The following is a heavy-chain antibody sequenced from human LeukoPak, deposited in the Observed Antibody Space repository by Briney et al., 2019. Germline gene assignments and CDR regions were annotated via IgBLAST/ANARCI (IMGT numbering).Heavy chain of an antibody. CDR1: GFTFSSYA. D-gene: IGHD3-10*01. CDR2: ISGSGGRI. Sequence: PGGSLRLSCAASGFTFSSYAINWVRQAPGKGLEWGSSISGSGGRIYYADSVKGRFTISRDNSNNTLYLQMNSLRAEDTAVYYCAKAPRWDYGSGSRIYYYYMDVWGKGTTVTVSS. J-gene: IGHJ6*03. CDR3: AKAPRWDYGSGSRIYYYYMDV. V-gene: IGHV3-23*01.